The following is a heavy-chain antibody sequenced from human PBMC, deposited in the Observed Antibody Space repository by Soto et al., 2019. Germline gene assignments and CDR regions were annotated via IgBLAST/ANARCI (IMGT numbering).Heavy chain of an antibody. CDR1: GFSLSTSGVG. J-gene: IGHJ4*02. CDR2: IYWDDDK. CDR3: AHSKGIAVAAGYFDY. Sequence: QITLKESGPTLVKPTQTLTLTCTFSGFSLSTSGVGVGWIRQPPGKALEWLALIYWDDDKRYSPSLKSRLTITKDTSKNQVVLTMTNMDPVDTATYYCAHSKGIAVAAGYFDYWVQGTLVTVSS. V-gene: IGHV2-5*02. D-gene: IGHD6-19*01.